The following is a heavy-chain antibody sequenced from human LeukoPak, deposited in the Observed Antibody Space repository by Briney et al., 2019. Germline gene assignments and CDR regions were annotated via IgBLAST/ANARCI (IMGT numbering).Heavy chain of an antibody. D-gene: IGHD2-21*01. CDR3: ARLRFQGVKAFDI. CDR1: GGSFSGHY. J-gene: IGHJ3*02. V-gene: IGHV4-34*01. Sequence: SETLSLTCAVYGGSFSGHYWSWIRQPPGKGLEWIGEINHSGSTNYNPSLKSRVTISVDTSKNQFSLKLSSVTAADTAVYYCARLRFQGVKAFDIWGQGTMVTVSS. CDR2: INHSGST.